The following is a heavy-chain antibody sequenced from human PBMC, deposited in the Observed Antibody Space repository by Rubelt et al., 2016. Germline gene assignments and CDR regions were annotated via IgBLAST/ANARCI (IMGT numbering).Heavy chain of an antibody. D-gene: IGHD7-27*01. CDR3: ARVKSGDLPDY. CDR1: GGSISSGGYS. CDR2: IYHSGST. V-gene: IGHV4-30-2*01. J-gene: IGHJ4*02. Sequence: QLQLQESGSGLVKPSQTLSLTCAVSGGSISSGGYSWSWIRQPPGKGLEWIGYIYHSGSTYYNPSLKIRVTTSVASAQDQCSLKLSAVTAADTAVYYCARVKSGDLPDYWGQGALVTVSS.